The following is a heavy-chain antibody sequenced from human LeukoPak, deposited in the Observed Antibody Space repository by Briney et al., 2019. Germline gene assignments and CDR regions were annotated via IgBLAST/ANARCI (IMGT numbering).Heavy chain of an antibody. CDR2: ISGSGGST. V-gene: IGHV3-23*01. J-gene: IGHJ4*02. D-gene: IGHD2-2*01. CDR1: GFTFSNYA. CDR3: AHGSMYQLDY. Sequence: SGGSLRLSCAASGFTFSNYAMSWVRQAPGKGLEWVSAISGSGGSTYYADSVKGRFTISRDNAKNTLYLQMNSLRAEDTAVYYCAHGSMYQLDYWGQGTLVTVSS.